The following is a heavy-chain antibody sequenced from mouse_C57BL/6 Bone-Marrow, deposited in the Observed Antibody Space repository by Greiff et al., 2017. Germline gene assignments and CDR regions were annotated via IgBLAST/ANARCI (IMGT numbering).Heavy chain of an antibody. V-gene: IGHV1-50*01. Sequence: VQLKQPGAELVKPGASVKLSCKASGYTFTSYWMQWVKQRPGQGLEWIGEIDPSDSYTNYNQKFKGKATLTVDTSSSTAYMQLSSLTSEDSAVYYCARYGDYWGQGTSVTVCS. J-gene: IGHJ4*01. D-gene: IGHD1-1*01. CDR1: GYTFTSYW. CDR3: ARYGDY. CDR2: IDPSDSYT.